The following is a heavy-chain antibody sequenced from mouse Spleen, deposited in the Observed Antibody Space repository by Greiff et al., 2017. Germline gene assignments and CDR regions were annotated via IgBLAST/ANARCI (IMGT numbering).Heavy chain of an antibody. CDR3: TRNWFAY. Sequence: VKLVESGAELVRPGASVTLSCKASGYTFTDYEMHWVKQTPVHGLEWIGAIDPETGGTAYNQKFKGKATLTADKSSSTAYMELRSLTSEDSAVYYCTRNWFAYWGQGTLVTVSA. V-gene: IGHV1-15*01. CDR1: GYTFTDYE. CDR2: IDPETGGT. J-gene: IGHJ3*01.